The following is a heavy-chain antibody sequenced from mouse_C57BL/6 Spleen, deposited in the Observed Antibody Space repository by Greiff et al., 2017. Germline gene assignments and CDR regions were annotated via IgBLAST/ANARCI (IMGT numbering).Heavy chain of an antibody. J-gene: IGHJ4*01. D-gene: IGHD1-1*01. Sequence: VQLQESGAELARPGASVKLSCKASGYTFTSYGISWVKQRTGQGLEWIGEIYPRSGNTYYNEKFKGKARLTAAKSSSTAYMELRSLTSEDSAVYFCAGGTIVAYYYAMDYWGQGTSVTVSS. V-gene: IGHV1-81*01. CDR2: IYPRSGNT. CDR1: GYTFTSYG. CDR3: AGGTIVAYYYAMDY.